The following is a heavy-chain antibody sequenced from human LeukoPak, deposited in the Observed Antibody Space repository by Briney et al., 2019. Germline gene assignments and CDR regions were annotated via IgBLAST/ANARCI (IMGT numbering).Heavy chain of an antibody. CDR3: ARSIAATGNNFDY. J-gene: IGHJ4*02. V-gene: IGHV6-1*01. Sequence: SQTLSLTCAISGDSVSSNSAAWNWIRRSPSRGLEWLGRTYYMSKWYNEFALSVRSRITINPDTSKNQFSLHLNSVTPEDTASYYCARSIAATGNNFDYWGQGTLVTVSS. CDR2: TYYMSKWYN. CDR1: GDSVSSNSAA. D-gene: IGHD6-13*01.